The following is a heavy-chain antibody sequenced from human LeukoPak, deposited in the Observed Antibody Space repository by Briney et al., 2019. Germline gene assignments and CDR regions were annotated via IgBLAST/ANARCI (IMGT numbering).Heavy chain of an antibody. D-gene: IGHD1-1*01. V-gene: IGHV1-18*01. J-gene: IGHJ4*02. CDR1: GYTFTSYG. CDR3: ARVLTTGTTIYFDY. CDR2: ISAYNGNT. Sequence: ASVKVSCKASGYTFTSYGISWVRQAPGQGLEWMGWISAYNGNTNYAQKLQGRVTMTTDTSTSTSYMELRSLRSDDTAVYYCARVLTTGTTIYFDYWGQGTLVTVSS.